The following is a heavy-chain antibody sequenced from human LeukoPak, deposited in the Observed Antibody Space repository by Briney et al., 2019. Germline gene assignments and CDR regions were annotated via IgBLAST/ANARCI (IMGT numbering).Heavy chain of an antibody. D-gene: IGHD5-24*01. CDR1: GYTFTTYW. CDR3: ARGRDGYNFDAFDI. Sequence: HGESLKISCRRSGYTFTTYWIGWVRQMPGKGLEWMGIVYPGDSDTIYSPSFQGQVTISADKSISTAYLQWTSLKASDTAMYYCARGRDGYNFDAFDIWGQETMVTVSS. V-gene: IGHV5-51*01. J-gene: IGHJ3*02. CDR2: VYPGDSDT.